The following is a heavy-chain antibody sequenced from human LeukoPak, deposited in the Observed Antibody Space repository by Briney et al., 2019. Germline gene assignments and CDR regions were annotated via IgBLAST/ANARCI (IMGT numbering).Heavy chain of an antibody. CDR1: GGSISSYY. CDR2: IYYSGST. CDR3: ARDLSYGYTHDAFDI. Sequence: SETLSLTCTVSGGSISSYYWSWIRQPPGKGLEWIGYIYYSGSTNYNPSLKSRVTISVDTSKNQFSLKLSSVTAADTAVYYCARDLSYGYTHDAFDIWGQGTMVTVSS. V-gene: IGHV4-59*01. D-gene: IGHD5-24*01. J-gene: IGHJ3*02.